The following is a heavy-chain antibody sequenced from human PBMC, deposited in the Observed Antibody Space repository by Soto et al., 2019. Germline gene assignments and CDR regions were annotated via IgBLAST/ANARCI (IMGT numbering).Heavy chain of an antibody. Sequence: DSVSSNSAAWNWIRQSPSRGLEWLGRTYYRSKWYNDYAVSMKSRITINPDTSKNQFSLQLNSVTPEDTAVYYCARATGPPYDRSAFDIWGQGTMVTVSS. J-gene: IGHJ3*02. CDR3: ARATGPPYDRSAFDI. D-gene: IGHD3-22*01. CDR2: TYYRSKWYN. CDR1: DSVSSNSAA. V-gene: IGHV6-1*01.